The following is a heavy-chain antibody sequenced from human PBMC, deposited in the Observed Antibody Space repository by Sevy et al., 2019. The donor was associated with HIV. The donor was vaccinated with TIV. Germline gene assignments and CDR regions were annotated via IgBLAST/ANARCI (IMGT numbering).Heavy chain of an antibody. CDR1: GFTFSSYA. Sequence: GGSLRLSCAASGFTFSSYAMSWVRQAPGKGLEWVSAISGSGGSTYYADSVKGRFTISRDNSKNTLYLQMNSLRAEDTAVYYCAKDRSNYYDSSGYRTDAFDIWGQGTMVTVSS. CDR3: AKDRSNYYDSSGYRTDAFDI. J-gene: IGHJ3*02. V-gene: IGHV3-23*01. CDR2: ISGSGGST. D-gene: IGHD3-22*01.